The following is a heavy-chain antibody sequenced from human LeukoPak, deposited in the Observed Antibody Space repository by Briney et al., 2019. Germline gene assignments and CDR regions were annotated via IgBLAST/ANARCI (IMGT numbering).Heavy chain of an antibody. Sequence: SVKVSCKASGGTFSSYAISWVRQAPGQGLEWMGGIIPIFGTANYAQKFQGRVTITADESTSTAYMELSSLRSEDTAVYYCARDGYGDLRGENWFDPWGQGTLVTVSS. V-gene: IGHV1-69*13. CDR3: ARDGYGDLRGENWFDP. CDR1: GGTFSSYA. CDR2: IIPIFGTA. J-gene: IGHJ5*02. D-gene: IGHD4-17*01.